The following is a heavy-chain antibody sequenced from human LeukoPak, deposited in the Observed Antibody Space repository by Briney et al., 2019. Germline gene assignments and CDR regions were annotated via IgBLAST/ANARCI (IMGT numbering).Heavy chain of an antibody. CDR3: AREGLVVPAAIYYGMDV. J-gene: IGHJ6*04. CDR2: INAGNGNT. CDR1: GYTFTSYA. D-gene: IGHD2-2*02. V-gene: IGHV1-3*01. Sequence: ASVKVSCKASGYTFTSYAMHWVRQAPGQRLGWMGWINAGNGNTKYSQKFQGRVTITRDTSASTAYMELSSLRSEDTAVYYCAREGLVVPAAIYYGMDVWGKGTTVTVSS.